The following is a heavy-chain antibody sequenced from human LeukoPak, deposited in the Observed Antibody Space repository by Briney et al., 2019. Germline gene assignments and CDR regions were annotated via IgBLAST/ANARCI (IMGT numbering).Heavy chain of an antibody. V-gene: IGHV3-30*04. J-gene: IGHJ2*01. Sequence: PGGSLRLSCAASGFSFSTYAMHWVRQAPGKGLEWVAVISYGETNKYYADSVQGRFTISRDNSKNTLYLQMNSLRAEDTALYYCARRWYFDLWGRGTLVTVSS. CDR3: ARRWYFDL. CDR2: ISYGETNK. CDR1: GFSFSTYA.